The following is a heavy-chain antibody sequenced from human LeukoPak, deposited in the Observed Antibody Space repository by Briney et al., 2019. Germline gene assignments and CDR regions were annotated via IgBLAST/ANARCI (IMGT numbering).Heavy chain of an antibody. CDR3: ARNLGVAAAGIHYYGMDV. J-gene: IGHJ6*02. D-gene: IGHD6-13*01. V-gene: IGHV1-69*04. CDR1: GGTFSSYA. CDR2: IIPILGIA. Sequence: GASVKVSCKASGGTFSSYAISWVRQAPGQGLEWMGRIIPILGIANYAQKFQGRVTITADKSTSTAYMELSSLRSEDTAVYYCARNLGVAAAGIHYYGMDVWGQGTTVTVSS.